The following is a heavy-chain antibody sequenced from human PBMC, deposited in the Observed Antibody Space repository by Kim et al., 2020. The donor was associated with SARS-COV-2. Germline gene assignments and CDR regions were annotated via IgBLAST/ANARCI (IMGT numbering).Heavy chain of an antibody. CDR2: IYYSGST. D-gene: IGHD1-26*01. CDR3: ARVGVGATGYFDY. J-gene: IGHJ4*02. V-gene: IGHV4-59*13. Sequence: SETLSLTCTVSGGSISSYNWSWIRQPPGKGLEWIGYIYYSGSTNYNPSLKSRVTISGDTSKNQFSLKLSSVTAADTAVYYCARVGVGATGYFDYWGQGTLVTVSS. CDR1: GGSISSYN.